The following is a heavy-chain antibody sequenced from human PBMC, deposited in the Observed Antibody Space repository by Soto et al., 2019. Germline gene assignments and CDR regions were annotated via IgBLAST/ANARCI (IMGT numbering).Heavy chain of an antibody. Sequence: PSQTLSLTCAISGDSVSSKSAAWNWIRQSPSRGLEWLGRTYYRSKWSTDYAVSMKGRITVNPDTSKNQFSLQLKSVTPEDTAVYYCARALAGSYDYWGQGILVTSPQ. D-gene: IGHD1-26*01. J-gene: IGHJ4*02. CDR2: TYYRSKWST. V-gene: IGHV6-1*01. CDR1: GDSVSSKSAA. CDR3: ARALAGSYDY.